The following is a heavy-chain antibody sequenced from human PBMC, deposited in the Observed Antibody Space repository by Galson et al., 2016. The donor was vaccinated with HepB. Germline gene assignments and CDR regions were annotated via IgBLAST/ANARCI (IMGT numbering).Heavy chain of an antibody. V-gene: IGHV3-23*01. D-gene: IGHD1-7*01. CDR3: FERANDSGHHNGLHTWGLFTIYRTNTKNTVYLELNSLTAEDTAIYYCGNRAEYSGRDNGFQY. CDR1: GFTFSTYA. CDR2: ISHASGSE. Sequence: SLRLSCAGSGFTFSTYAMSWVRQAPGKGLEWVAGISHASGSEFYGDSVKGTFTIYRDNSKNTVYMELNSLPADDPATYLFFERANDSGHHNGLHTWGLFTIYRTNTKNTVYLELNSLTAEDTAIYYCGNRAEYSGRDNGFQYWGRGTLVTVSS. J-gene: IGHJ4*02.